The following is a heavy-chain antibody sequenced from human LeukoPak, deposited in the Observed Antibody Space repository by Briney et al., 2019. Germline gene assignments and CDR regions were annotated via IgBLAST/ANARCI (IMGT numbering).Heavy chain of an antibody. CDR1: GFTVSNNY. CDR2: IYSGGST. CDR3: ARGGSGNFYY. J-gene: IGHJ4*02. D-gene: IGHD1-26*01. Sequence: GGSLRLSCAASGFTVSNNYMTWVRQAPGRGLEWVSFIYSGGSTYYADSVKGRFTISRDNAKNTLYLQMTSLRAEDTAVYYCARGGSGNFYYWGQGTPVTVSS. V-gene: IGHV3-53*01.